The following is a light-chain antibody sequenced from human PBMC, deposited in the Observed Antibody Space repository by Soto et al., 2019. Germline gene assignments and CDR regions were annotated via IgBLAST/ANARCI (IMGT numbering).Light chain of an antibody. CDR2: GAS. CDR1: QTVSSNH. Sequence: EIVLTHSPGTLSLSPWERATLSSSTSQTVSSNHLAWYQQKPGQAPRLLIYGASSRATGFPDRFSGSGSGTDFTLTISRLEPEDVAVYYCQQHGTSPITFGQGTRLEIK. V-gene: IGKV3-20*01. J-gene: IGKJ5*01. CDR3: QQHGTSPIT.